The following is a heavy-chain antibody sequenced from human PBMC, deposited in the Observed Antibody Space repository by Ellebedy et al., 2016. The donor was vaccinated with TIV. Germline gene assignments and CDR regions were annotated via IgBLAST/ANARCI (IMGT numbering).Heavy chain of an antibody. D-gene: IGHD6-13*01. Sequence: PGGSLRLSCAASGFTFSSYGMHWVRQAPGKGLEWVAVIWYDGSNKYYADSVKGRFTISRDNSKNTLYLQMNSLRAEDTAVYYCARDAHLAAAVFYYYYGMDVWGQGTTVTVSS. CDR1: GFTFSSYG. J-gene: IGHJ6*02. CDR3: ARDAHLAAAVFYYYYGMDV. CDR2: IWYDGSNK. V-gene: IGHV3-33*01.